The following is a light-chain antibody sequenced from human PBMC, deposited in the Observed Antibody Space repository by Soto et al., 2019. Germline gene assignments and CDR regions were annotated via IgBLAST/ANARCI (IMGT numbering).Light chain of an antibody. CDR1: QSVSSSY. CDR3: QQSYNSRT. Sequence: EIVLTQSPGTLSLSPGERDTLSCRASQSVSSSYLAWYQQKPGQAPRLLIYGASSRATGIPDRFSGSGSGTDFTLTISSLQPEDFATYYCQQSYNSRTFGQGTKVDIK. V-gene: IGKV3-20*01. CDR2: GAS. J-gene: IGKJ1*01.